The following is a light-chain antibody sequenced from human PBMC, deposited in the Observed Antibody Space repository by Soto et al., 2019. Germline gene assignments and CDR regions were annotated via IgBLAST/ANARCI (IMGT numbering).Light chain of an antibody. Sequence: EIVMTQSPATLSVSPGERATLSCRASQSVSNNVAWYQQKPGQAPRLLIYYASTRATGIPPRFSGSGSGTEFTLTISSLQSEGFALYYGQQYNDWPPITFGQGTRLEIK. J-gene: IGKJ5*01. CDR1: QSVSNN. CDR2: YAS. CDR3: QQYNDWPPIT. V-gene: IGKV3-15*01.